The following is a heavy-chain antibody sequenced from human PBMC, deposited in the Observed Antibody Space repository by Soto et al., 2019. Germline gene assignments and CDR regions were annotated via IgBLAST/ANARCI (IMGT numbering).Heavy chain of an antibody. D-gene: IGHD6-6*01. CDR2: IYYSGST. CDR1: GGSISSGGYY. Sequence: QVQLQESGPGLVKPSQTLSLTCTVSGGSISSGGYYWSWIRQHPGKGLEWIGYIYYSGSTYYNPSLKSRVTISVDTSKNHFSLKLSSVTAADTAVFYCARTDKYSSSSFDYWGQGTLVTVSS. V-gene: IGHV4-31*03. CDR3: ARTDKYSSSSFDY. J-gene: IGHJ4*02.